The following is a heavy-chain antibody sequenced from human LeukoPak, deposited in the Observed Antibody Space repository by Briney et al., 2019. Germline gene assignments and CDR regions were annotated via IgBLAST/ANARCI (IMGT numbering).Heavy chain of an antibody. Sequence: SETLSLTCTVSGGSIRSYSWSWIRQPPGKGLEWIGYIYHSGSTYYNPSLKSRVTISVDRSKNQFSLKLSSVTAADTAVYYCARVVVVPAARGAFDIWGQGTMVTVSS. V-gene: IGHV4-59*12. CDR2: IYHSGST. CDR3: ARVVVVPAARGAFDI. J-gene: IGHJ3*02. D-gene: IGHD2-2*01. CDR1: GGSIRSYS.